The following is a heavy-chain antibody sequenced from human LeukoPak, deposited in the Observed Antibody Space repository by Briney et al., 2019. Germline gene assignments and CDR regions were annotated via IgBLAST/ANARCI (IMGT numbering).Heavy chain of an antibody. V-gene: IGHV3-7*01. J-gene: IGHJ4*02. CDR3: GRISSSYYFFDH. Sequence: QPGGSLRLSCVASGFTFSSYWMSWFRQAPGKGLEWVANIKLDGSERYYVGSVKGRFTISRDDAKNSLYLQMDSLRADDTAAYYCGRISSSYYFFDHWGQGTLVTVSS. D-gene: IGHD6-13*01. CDR2: IKLDGSER. CDR1: GFTFSSYW.